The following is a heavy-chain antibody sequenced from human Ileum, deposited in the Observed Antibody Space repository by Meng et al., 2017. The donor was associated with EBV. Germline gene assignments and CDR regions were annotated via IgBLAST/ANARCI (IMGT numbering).Heavy chain of an antibody. CDR3: ARRPGSPSSRFDY. Sequence: TLNASCPTLWNPHQPLPLTFSFFGFSIPSGGVGVGCIRQPPGKALEWLALIYWNDDKRYSPSLKSRLTVTRDTSKNQVVLTLTNVDPVDTATYYCARRPGSPSSRFDYWGQGTLVTVSS. D-gene: IGHD6-6*01. CDR2: IYWNDDK. V-gene: IGHV2-5*01. CDR1: GFSIPSGGVG. J-gene: IGHJ4*02.